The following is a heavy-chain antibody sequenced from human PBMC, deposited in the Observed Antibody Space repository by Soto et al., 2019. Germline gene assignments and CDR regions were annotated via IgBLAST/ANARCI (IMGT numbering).Heavy chain of an antibody. J-gene: IGHJ3*02. CDR3: ATDRDTRDAFDI. V-gene: IGHV1-24*01. CDR2: FDPEDGET. D-gene: IGHD2-2*02. CDR1: GYTLTELS. Sequence: ASVKVSCKVSGYTLTELSMHWVRQAPGKGLEWMGGFDPEDGETIYAQKFQGRATMTEDTSTDTAYMELSSLRSEDTAVYYCATDRDTRDAFDIWGQGTMVTVSS.